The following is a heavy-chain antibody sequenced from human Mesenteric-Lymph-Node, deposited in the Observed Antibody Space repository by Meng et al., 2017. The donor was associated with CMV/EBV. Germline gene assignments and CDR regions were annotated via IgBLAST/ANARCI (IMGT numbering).Heavy chain of an antibody. V-gene: IGHV3-23*03. Sequence: TFNGYAMSWVGQAPGKGLEWVSVIYIGGGTTYYADSVKGRFTISRDDSKNTLYLQLNSLRAEDRAIYYCARVALCGATSCYPYYFDNWGQGTLVTVSS. J-gene: IGHJ4*02. CDR2: IYIGGGTT. CDR1: TFNGYA. D-gene: IGHD2-2*01. CDR3: ARVALCGATSCYPYYFDN.